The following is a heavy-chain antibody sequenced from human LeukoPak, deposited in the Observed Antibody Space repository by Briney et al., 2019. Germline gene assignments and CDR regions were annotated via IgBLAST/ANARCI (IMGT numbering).Heavy chain of an antibody. CDR3: ARDNWNYGSSMDV. CDR2: IYYSGST. CDR1: GGSINSDTSY. D-gene: IGHD1-7*01. V-gene: IGHV4-39*07. Sequence: SETLSLTCTVSGGSINSDTSYWGWIRQPPGKGLEWIASIYYSGSTYYNPSLKSRVTISVDTSKNQFSLKLSSVTAADTAVYHCARDNWNYGSSMDVWGQGTTVTVSS. J-gene: IGHJ6*02.